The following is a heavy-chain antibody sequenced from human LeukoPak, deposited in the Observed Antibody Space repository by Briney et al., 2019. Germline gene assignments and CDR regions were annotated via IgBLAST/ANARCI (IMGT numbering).Heavy chain of an antibody. CDR3: ARDRAMGPGRVYYYYYGMDV. CDR2: ISYDGSNK. CDR1: GFTFSSYA. V-gene: IGHV3-30-3*01. J-gene: IGHJ6*02. Sequence: GRSLRLSCAASGFTFSSYAMHWVRQAPGKWLEWVAVISYDGSNKYYADSVKGRFTISRDNSKNTLYLQMNSLRAEDTAVYYCARDRAMGPGRVYYYYYGMDVWGQGTTVTVSS. D-gene: IGHD5-18*01.